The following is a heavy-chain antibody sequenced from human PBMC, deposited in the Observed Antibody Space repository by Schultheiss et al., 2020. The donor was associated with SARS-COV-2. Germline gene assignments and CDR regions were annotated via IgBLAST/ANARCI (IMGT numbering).Heavy chain of an antibody. D-gene: IGHD3-10*01. V-gene: IGHV3-74*01. J-gene: IGHJ4*02. Sequence: GGSLRLSCAASGFTFSSYWMHWVRQAPGKGLVWVSHINNDGSGTTYADSVKGRFTISRDNAEKTLYLQMNSLRAEDTAVYYCATLSTSGFDHWGQGTLVTAS. CDR2: INNDGSGT. CDR1: GFTFSSYW. CDR3: ATLSTSGFDH.